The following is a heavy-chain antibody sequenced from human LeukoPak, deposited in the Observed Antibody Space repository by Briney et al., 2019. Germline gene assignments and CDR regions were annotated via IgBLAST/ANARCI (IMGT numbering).Heavy chain of an antibody. CDR2: IIPILGIA. J-gene: IGHJ6*02. D-gene: IGHD4-17*01. Sequence: SVKVSCKASGGTFSSYAISWVRQAPGQGLEWMGRIIPILGIANYAQKFQGRVTITADKSTSTAYMELSSLRSEDTAVYYCARDPSTTVYYYYGMDVWGQGTTVTVSS. CDR1: GGTFSSYA. V-gene: IGHV1-69*04. CDR3: ARDPSTTVYYYYGMDV.